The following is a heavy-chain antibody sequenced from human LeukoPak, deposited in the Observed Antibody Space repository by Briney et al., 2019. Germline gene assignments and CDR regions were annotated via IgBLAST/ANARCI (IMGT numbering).Heavy chain of an antibody. CDR2: IWYDGSNK. J-gene: IGHJ6*02. CDR3: AREEIVVSPGDYGMDV. D-gene: IGHD2-2*01. V-gene: IGHV3-33*01. Sequence: PGGSLRLSCAASGFTFSSYGMHWVRQAPGKGLEWVAVIWYDGSNKYYADSVKGRFTISRDNSKNTLYLQMNSLRAEDTAVYYCAREEIVVSPGDYGMDVWGQGTTVTVSS. CDR1: GFTFSSYG.